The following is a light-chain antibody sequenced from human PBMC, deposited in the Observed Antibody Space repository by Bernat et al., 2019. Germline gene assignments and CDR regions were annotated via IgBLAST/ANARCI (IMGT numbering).Light chain of an antibody. J-gene: IGLJ1*01. V-gene: IGLV2-23*01. CDR2: EGS. Sequence: QSALTQPASVSGSPGQSITISCTGTSSDVGSYNLVSWYQQHLGKAPKLMIYEGSKRPSGVSNRFSGSKSGNTASLTISGLQAEDEADYYCCSYAGSSWVFGTGTKVTVL. CDR1: SSDVGSYNL. CDR3: CSYAGSSWV.